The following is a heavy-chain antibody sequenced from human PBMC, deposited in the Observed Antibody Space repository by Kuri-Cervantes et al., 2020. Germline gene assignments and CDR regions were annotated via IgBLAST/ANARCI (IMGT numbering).Heavy chain of an antibody. J-gene: IGHJ4*02. CDR2: IYSDGNI. CDR3: ARAGEAHTSGWNFDS. V-gene: IGHV3-66*02. Sequence: LSLTCATSGVTVRTSYMSGVRQAPGKGLEWVSVIYSDGNIYYADSLKGRFTISRDNSKITLYLQMKSLRAEDTAVYYCARAGEAHTSGWNFDSWGQGTLVTVSS. D-gene: IGHD6-19*01. CDR1: GVTVRTSY.